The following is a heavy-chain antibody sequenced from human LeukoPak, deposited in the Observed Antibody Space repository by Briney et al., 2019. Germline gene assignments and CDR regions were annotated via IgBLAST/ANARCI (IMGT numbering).Heavy chain of an antibody. V-gene: IGHV3-7*01. CDR3: VRALGSPTADH. CDR2: IKSDGSEK. Sequence: GGSLRLACAASGFTFTNNWMSWVRQAPGKGLEWVANIKSDGSEKYYVDSVEGRFTIPRDNARNIVSLQMDSLRGEDTAVYHCVRALGSPTADHWGQGTLVTVSS. J-gene: IGHJ4*02. CDR1: GFTFTNNW. D-gene: IGHD3-16*01.